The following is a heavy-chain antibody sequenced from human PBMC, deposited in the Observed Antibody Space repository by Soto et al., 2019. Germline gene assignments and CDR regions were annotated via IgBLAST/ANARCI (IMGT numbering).Heavy chain of an antibody. CDR2: IYHSGST. CDR1: GGSISSGGYS. D-gene: IGHD2-2*02. V-gene: IGHV4-30-2*01. CDR3: ARARYCSSTSCYTPASWFDP. Sequence: SETPSLTCAVSGGSISSGGYSWSWIRQPPGKGLEWIGYIYHSGSTYYNPSLKSRVTISVDRSKNQFSLKLSSVTAADTAVYYCARARYCSSTSCYTPASWFDPWGQGTLVTVSS. J-gene: IGHJ5*02.